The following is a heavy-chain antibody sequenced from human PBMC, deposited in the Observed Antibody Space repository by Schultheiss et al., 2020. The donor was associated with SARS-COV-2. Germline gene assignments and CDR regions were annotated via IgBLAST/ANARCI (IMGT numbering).Heavy chain of an antibody. CDR1: GYPFSAYY. CDR2: MNPNSGNT. Sequence: ASVKVSCKASGYPFSAYYMHWVRQAPGQGLEWMGWMNPNSGNTGYAQKFQGRVTMTRNTSISTAYMELSSLRTEDTAVYYCARPWASWGQGTLVTVSS. V-gene: IGHV1-8*01. J-gene: IGHJ4*02. CDR3: ARPWAS.